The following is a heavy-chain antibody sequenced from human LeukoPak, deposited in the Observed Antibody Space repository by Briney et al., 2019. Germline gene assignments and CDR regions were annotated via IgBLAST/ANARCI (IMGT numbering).Heavy chain of an antibody. CDR2: ISGNGDNT. CDR1: GFTFSNNA. CDR3: VKESLDC. V-gene: IGHV3-64D*09. J-gene: IGHJ4*02. Sequence: GGSLRLSCSASGFTFSNNAMHWVRQAPGKGLDYASAISGNGDNTDYADSVKGRFTISRDNSKNTLYLQMSSLRAEDTAVYYCVKESLDCWGQGTLVTVSS.